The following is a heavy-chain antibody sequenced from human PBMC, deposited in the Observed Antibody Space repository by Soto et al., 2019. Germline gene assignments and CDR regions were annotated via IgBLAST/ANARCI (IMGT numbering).Heavy chain of an antibody. CDR3: AKEMGHNWNAHDY. J-gene: IGHJ4*02. CDR2: ISGSGGST. CDR1: GFTFSSYA. D-gene: IGHD1-1*01. V-gene: IGHV3-23*01. Sequence: GGSLRLSCAASGFTFSSYAMSWVCQAPGKGLEWVSGISGSGGSTYYADSVKGRFTISRDNSKNTLYLQMNSLRAEDTAVYYCAKEMGHNWNAHDYWGQGTLVTVSS.